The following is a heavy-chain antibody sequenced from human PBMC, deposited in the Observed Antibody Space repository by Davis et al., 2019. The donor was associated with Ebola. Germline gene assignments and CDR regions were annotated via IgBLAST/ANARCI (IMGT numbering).Heavy chain of an antibody. V-gene: IGHV4-59*01. J-gene: IGHJ5*02. CDR1: GASISSYY. Sequence: MPSETLSLTCSVSGASISSYYWSWIRQAPGKGLEWIGFIYNSGSTNYNPSLKSRVTMSVDTSKNQFSLKLSSVTAADTAVYYCARANWNDWFDPWGQGTLVTVSS. CDR3: ARANWNDWFDP. CDR2: IYNSGST. D-gene: IGHD1-1*01.